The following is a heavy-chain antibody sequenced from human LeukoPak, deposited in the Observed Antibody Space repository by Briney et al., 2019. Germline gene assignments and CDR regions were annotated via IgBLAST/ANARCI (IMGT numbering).Heavy chain of an antibody. D-gene: IGHD3-16*01. CDR3: ARGRYDYVWGSYDFYYYMDV. Sequence: GASVTVSFTASGYTFTSYAMHWVRQAPGQRLEWMGWINAGNGNTKYSQEFQGRVTITRDTSASTAYMELSSLRSEDMAVYYCARGRYDYVWGSYDFYYYMDVWGKGTTVTVSS. CDR1: GYTFTSYA. CDR2: INAGNGNT. J-gene: IGHJ6*03. V-gene: IGHV1-3*03.